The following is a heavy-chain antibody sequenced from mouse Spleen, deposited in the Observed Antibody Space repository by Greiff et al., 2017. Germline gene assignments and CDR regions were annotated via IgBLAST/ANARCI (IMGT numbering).Heavy chain of an antibody. D-gene: IGHD1-1*01. Sequence: EVQLQQSGPELVKPGASVKISCTASGYSFTGYYMNWVKQSPEKSLEWIGEINPSTGGTTYNQKFKAKATLTVDKSSSTAYMQLKSLTSEDSAVYYCAMGPLYYGSSYVDYWGQGTTLTVSS. J-gene: IGHJ2*01. CDR2: INPSTGGT. CDR3: AMGPLYYGSSYVDY. CDR1: GYSFTGYY. V-gene: IGHV1-42*01.